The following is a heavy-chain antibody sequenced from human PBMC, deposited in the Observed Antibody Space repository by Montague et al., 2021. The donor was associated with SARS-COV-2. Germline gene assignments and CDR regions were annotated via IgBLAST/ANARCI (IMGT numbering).Heavy chain of an antibody. CDR1: GGSFSCHH. D-gene: IGHD3-22*01. CDR3: ARGRIEVSMIVVVLTGASYYMDV. V-gene: IGHV4-34*01. CDR2: INNCGST. J-gene: IGHJ6*03. Sequence: SETLSLTCASSGGSFSCHHSRSIRQPPGKGPAWICVINNCGSTNYKPSLKSRVTITGETSKNQFSLKLHSVTAADTAVYYCARGRIEVSMIVVVLTGASYYMDVCGKAATVALSS.